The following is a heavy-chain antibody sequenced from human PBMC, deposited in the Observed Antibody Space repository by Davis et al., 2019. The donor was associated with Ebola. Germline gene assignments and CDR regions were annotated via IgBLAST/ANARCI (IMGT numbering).Heavy chain of an antibody. CDR3: ARGPDHFDY. J-gene: IGHJ4*02. CDR1: GGSISSYY. V-gene: IGHV4-59*12. Sequence: MPSETLSLTCTVSGGSISSYYWSWIRQPPGKGLEWIGYIYYSGSTYYNPSLKSRVTISVDTSKNQFSLKLSSVTAADTAVYYCARGPDHFDYWGQGTLVTVSS. CDR2: IYYSGST.